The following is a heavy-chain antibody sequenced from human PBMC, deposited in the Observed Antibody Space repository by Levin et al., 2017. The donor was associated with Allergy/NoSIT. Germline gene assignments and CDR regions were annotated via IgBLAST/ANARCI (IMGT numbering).Heavy chain of an antibody. J-gene: IGHJ4*02. CDR2: IYYSGST. V-gene: IGHV4-39*07. Sequence: SETLSLTCTVSGGSISSSSYYWGWIRQPPGKGLEWIGSIYYSGSTYYNPSLKSRVTISVDTSKNQFSLKLSSVTAADTAVYYCARGGDTFGVVRYWGQGTLVTVSS. CDR1: GGSISSSSYY. D-gene: IGHD3-3*01. CDR3: ARGGDTFGVVRY.